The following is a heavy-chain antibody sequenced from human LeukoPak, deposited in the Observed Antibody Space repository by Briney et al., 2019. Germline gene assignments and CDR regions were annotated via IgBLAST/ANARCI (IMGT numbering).Heavy chain of an antibody. D-gene: IGHD1-1*01. V-gene: IGHV3-74*03. CDR1: GFTFSGYW. Sequence: GGSLRLSCAASGFTFSGYWMHWVRQAPEKGLEWVSRINTDGAYTTYADSVKGRFAISRDNAKNTVYLQMNSLRVDDTAVYYCVRSFVGRTEYWGQGNMVSVSS. CDR3: VRSFVGRTEY. CDR2: INTDGAYT. J-gene: IGHJ4*02.